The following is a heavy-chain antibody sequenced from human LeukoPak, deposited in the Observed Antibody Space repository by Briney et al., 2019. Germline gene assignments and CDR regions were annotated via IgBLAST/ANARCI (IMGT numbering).Heavy chain of an antibody. CDR3: ARGVVAAPTNFDY. CDR1: GDSISSFY. D-gene: IGHD2-15*01. V-gene: IGHV4-59*01. CDR2: IFYSGST. Sequence: SETLSLTCTVSGDSISSFYRSWIRQPPGKQLESIGYIFYSGSTNYNPSLKSRVTLSVDTSKNQFSLKLSSVTAADTAVYYCARGVVAAPTNFDYWGQGTLVTVSS. J-gene: IGHJ4*02.